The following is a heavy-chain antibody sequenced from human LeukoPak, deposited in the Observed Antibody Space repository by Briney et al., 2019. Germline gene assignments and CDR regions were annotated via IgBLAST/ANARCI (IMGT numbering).Heavy chain of an antibody. Sequence: ASVKVPCKASGYTFTSYDINWVRQATGQGLEWMGWMNPNSGNTGYAQKFQGRVTITRNTSISTAYMQLSSLRSEDTAVYYCARPARGYYDFWSGYYLVVWGQGTLVTVSS. V-gene: IGHV1-8*03. D-gene: IGHD3-3*01. CDR3: ARPARGYYDFWSGYYLVV. CDR2: MNPNSGNT. J-gene: IGHJ4*02. CDR1: GYTFTSYD.